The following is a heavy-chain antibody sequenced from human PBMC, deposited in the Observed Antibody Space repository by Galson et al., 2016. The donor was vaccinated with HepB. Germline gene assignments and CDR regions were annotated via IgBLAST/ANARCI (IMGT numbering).Heavy chain of an antibody. Sequence: SLRLSCAASGFIFSAYAMSWVRQAPGKGLQWVSSISYSGTHTYYADSVKGRFTISRDNSKNTVYLQMSGLSAEDTAIYYCAKLSRQQVGPVGYWGQGTLVTVSS. CDR2: ISYSGTHT. V-gene: IGHV3-23*01. CDR1: GFIFSAYA. D-gene: IGHD6-13*01. CDR3: AKLSRQQVGPVGY. J-gene: IGHJ4*02.